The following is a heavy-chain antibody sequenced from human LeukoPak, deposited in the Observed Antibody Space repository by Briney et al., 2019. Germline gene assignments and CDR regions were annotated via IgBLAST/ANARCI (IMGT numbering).Heavy chain of an antibody. CDR2: FDPEDGET. Sequence: ASVKVSCKVSGYTLTELSMHWVRQAPRKGLEWMGGFDPEDGETIYAQKFQGRVTMTEDTSTDTAYMELSSLRSEDTAVYYCATVPQYSGSYWYFQHWGQGTLVTVSS. V-gene: IGHV1-24*01. CDR3: ATVPQYSGSYWYFQH. J-gene: IGHJ1*01. D-gene: IGHD1-26*01. CDR1: GYTLTELS.